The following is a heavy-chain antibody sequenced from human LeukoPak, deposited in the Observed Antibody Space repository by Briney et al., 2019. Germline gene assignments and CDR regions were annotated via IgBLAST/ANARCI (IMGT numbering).Heavy chain of an antibody. CDR1: GVSITNYF. CDR3: ARDSYGAAPGG. J-gene: IGHJ4*02. Sequence: SETLSLTCTVSGVSITNYFWSWIRQPPGKGLEWIGYTHNDGSNSYNPSLNPSLKSRVAISVDTSKNQFFLRLTSATAADTAVYYCARDSYGAAPGGWGQGTLVTVSS. D-gene: IGHD2-8*02. CDR2: THNDGSN. V-gene: IGHV4-59*01.